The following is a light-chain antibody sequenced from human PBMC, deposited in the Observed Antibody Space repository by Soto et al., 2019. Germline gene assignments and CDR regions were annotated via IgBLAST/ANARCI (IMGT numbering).Light chain of an antibody. CDR3: QQYANSKT. CDR2: GAS. CDR1: QSVNNNY. Sequence: EIVLTQSPGTLSLSPGEGATLSCRASQSVNNNYLAWYQQKSGQAPRLLIYGASSRATGIPDRFSGSGSGTDFTLTISRLEPEDFAVYYCQQYANSKTFGQGNRVEI. J-gene: IGKJ1*01. V-gene: IGKV3-20*01.